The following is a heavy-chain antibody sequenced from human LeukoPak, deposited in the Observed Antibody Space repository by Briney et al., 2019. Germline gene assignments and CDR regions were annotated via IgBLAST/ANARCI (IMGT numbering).Heavy chain of an antibody. V-gene: IGHV3-7*01. J-gene: IGHJ5*02. CDR2: INQNGGVK. CDR1: GFRFSTFW. D-gene: IGHD6-25*01. Sequence: GESLRLSCAASGFRFSTFWMSWARQAPGKGLDWVANINQNGGVKHYADSVKGRFTISRDNAKNSLYLQMTSLRADDTAVYYCATSDDAAGTSWGQGTLVTVSS. CDR3: ATSDDAAGTS.